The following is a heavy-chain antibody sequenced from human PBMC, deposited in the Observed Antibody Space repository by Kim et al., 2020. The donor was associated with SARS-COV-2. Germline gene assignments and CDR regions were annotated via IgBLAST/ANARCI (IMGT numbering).Heavy chain of an antibody. CDR3: AGVHIVATMDNWFDP. D-gene: IGHD5-12*01. V-gene: IGHV1-18*01. Sequence: QKLQGRVTMTTDTSTSTAYMELRSLRSDDTAVYYCAGVHIVATMDNWFDPWGQGTLVTVSS. J-gene: IGHJ5*02.